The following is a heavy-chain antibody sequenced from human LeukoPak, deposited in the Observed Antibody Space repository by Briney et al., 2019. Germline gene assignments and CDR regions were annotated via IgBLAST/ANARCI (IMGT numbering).Heavy chain of an antibody. D-gene: IGHD5-12*01. CDR1: GYCFTSYW. CDR2: IDPSDSYT. CDR3: ARGGDIVATLPEFDY. J-gene: IGHJ4*02. V-gene: IGHV5-10-1*01. Sequence: GESLRISCKGSGYCFTSYWISWVRQMPGKGLEWMGRIDPSDSYTNYSPSFQGHVTISADKSISTAYLQWSSLKASDTAMYYCARGGDIVATLPEFDYWGQGTLVTVSS.